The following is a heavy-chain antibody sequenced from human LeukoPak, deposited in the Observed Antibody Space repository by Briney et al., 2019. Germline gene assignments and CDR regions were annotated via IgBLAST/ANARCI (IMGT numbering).Heavy chain of an antibody. CDR2: INPDSGGT. J-gene: IGHJ4*02. CDR3: ARERKRHQKYSSGSQVDY. V-gene: IGHV1-2*02. CDR1: GYTFTGYY. D-gene: IGHD6-19*01. Sequence: ASVKVSCKASGYTFTGYYMHWVRQAPGQGLEWMGWINPDSGGTNYAQKFQGRVTMTRDTSISTAYMELSRLRSDDTAVYYCARERKRHQKYSSGSQVDYWGQGTLVTVSS.